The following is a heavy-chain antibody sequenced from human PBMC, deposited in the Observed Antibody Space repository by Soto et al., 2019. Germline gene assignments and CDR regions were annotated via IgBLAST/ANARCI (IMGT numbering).Heavy chain of an antibody. J-gene: IGHJ5*02. Sequence: ESLSLTCTVSGASISGFYWSWIRKSAGKGLEWIGRIYATGTTDYNPSLKSRVMMSVDTSKKQFSLKLRSVTAADTAVYYCVRDGTKTLRDWFDPWGQGISVTVSS. CDR1: GASISGFY. CDR2: IYATGTT. D-gene: IGHD1-1*01. V-gene: IGHV4-4*07. CDR3: VRDGTKTLRDWFDP.